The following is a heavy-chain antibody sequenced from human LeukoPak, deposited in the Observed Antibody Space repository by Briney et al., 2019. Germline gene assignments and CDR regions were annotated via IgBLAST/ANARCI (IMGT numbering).Heavy chain of an antibody. CDR3: ARDNSVGETAWWFDP. CDR1: GYSFTSYY. Sequence: ASVKVSCKASGYSFTSYYMHWVRQAPGQGLEWMVFINPSGSSAAYAQKFQRRLTMTRDMFTSTDYMELTSLTSDDTAVYYCARDNSVGETAWWFDPWGQGTLVTVSS. J-gene: IGHJ5*02. D-gene: IGHD1-26*01. CDR2: INPSGSSA. V-gene: IGHV1-46*01.